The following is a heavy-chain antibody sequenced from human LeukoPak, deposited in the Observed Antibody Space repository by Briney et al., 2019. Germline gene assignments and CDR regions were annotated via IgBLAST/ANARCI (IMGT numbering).Heavy chain of an antibody. CDR1: GYTFTSYY. D-gene: IGHD6-13*01. J-gene: IGHJ3*02. Sequence: ASVKVSCKASGYTFTSYYMHWVRQAPGQGLEWMGIINPSGGSTNYAQKFQGRVTITADRSTSTAYMELSSLRSEDTAVYYCATVLGSSWQHDAFDIWGQGTMVTVSS. CDR2: INPSGGST. CDR3: ATVLGSSWQHDAFDI. V-gene: IGHV1-46*01.